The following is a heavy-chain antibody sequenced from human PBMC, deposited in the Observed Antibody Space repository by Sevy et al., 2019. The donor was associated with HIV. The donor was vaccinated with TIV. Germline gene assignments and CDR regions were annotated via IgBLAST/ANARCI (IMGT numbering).Heavy chain of an antibody. J-gene: IGHJ6*02. D-gene: IGHD2-2*01. CDR2: ISYDGSNK. CDR3: AKDIYCSSTSCYVRVRYYYYGMDV. Sequence: GGSLRLSCAASGFTFSSYGMHWVRQAPGKGLEWVAVISYDGSNKYYADSVKGRFTITRDNYKSTLYLQMNSLRAEDTAVYYCAKDIYCSSTSCYVRVRYYYYGMDVWGQGTTVTVSS. CDR1: GFTFSSYG. V-gene: IGHV3-30*18.